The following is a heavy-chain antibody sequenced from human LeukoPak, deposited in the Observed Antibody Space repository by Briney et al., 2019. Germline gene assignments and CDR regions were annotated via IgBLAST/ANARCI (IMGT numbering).Heavy chain of an antibody. CDR1: GFTFSSYS. CDR3: ARDALNYDFWSGYYTRDYFDY. Sequence: GGSLRLSCAASGFTFSSYSMNWVRQAPGKGLEWVANIKQDGSEKYYVDSVKGRFTISRDNAKNSLYLQMNSLRAEDTAVYYCARDALNYDFWSGYYTRDYFDYWGQGTLVTVSS. J-gene: IGHJ4*02. V-gene: IGHV3-7*01. CDR2: IKQDGSEK. D-gene: IGHD3-3*01.